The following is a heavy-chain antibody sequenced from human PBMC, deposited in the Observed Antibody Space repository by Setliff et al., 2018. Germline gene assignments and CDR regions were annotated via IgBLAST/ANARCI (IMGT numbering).Heavy chain of an antibody. D-gene: IGHD6-6*01. V-gene: IGHV2-5*02. J-gene: IGHJ5*02. CDR2: VYWDGDQ. Sequence: SGPTLVNPTQTLTLTCTFSGFSLNTTGEGVGWIRQPPGKALEWLALVYWDGDQRYSPSLNSRLSFTKDSSKSQVFLTMTNMDPVDTATYYCALRRGNEWHLVRWFDPWGPGIQVTVSS. CDR1: GFSLNTTGEG. CDR3: ALRRGNEWHLVRWFDP.